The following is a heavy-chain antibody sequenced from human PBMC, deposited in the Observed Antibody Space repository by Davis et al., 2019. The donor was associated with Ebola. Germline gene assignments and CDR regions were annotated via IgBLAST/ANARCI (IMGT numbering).Heavy chain of an antibody. CDR2: INTDGSFT. CDR3: ARSSYQPDW. D-gene: IGHD2-2*01. J-gene: IGHJ4*02. CDR1: GFTFSSYW. V-gene: IGHV3-74*01. Sequence: PGGSLRLSCAASGFTFSSYWMHWVRQTPGKGLVWASRINTDGSFTDYADSVKGRFTISRDNARNTVSLQMNSLRAEDTALYYCARSSYQPDWWGQGTLVTVSS.